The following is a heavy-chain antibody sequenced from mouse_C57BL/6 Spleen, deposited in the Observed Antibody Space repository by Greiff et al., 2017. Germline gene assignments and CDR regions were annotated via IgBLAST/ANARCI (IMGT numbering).Heavy chain of an antibody. D-gene: IGHD2-4*01. Sequence: QVQLKESGPELVKPGASVKLSCKASGYTFTSYDINWVKQRPGQGLEWIGWIYPRDGSTKYNEKFKGKATLTVDTSSSTAYMELHSLTSEDSAVYFCAREDYHYAMDYWGQGTSVTVSS. CDR1: GYTFTSYD. CDR2: IYPRDGST. CDR3: AREDYHYAMDY. J-gene: IGHJ4*01. V-gene: IGHV1-85*01.